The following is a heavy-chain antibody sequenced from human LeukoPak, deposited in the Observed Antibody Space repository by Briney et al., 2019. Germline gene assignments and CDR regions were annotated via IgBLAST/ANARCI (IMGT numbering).Heavy chain of an antibody. CDR1: GGSIYTSSYY. CDR2: IYFSGVT. CDR3: ARRVKEYFDWLPRGYFDY. Sequence: SETLSLTCSVSGGSIYTSSYYWVWIRQPPGKGLEWIGSIYFSGVTYYSESLKNRVSLSTSGNHFSLELKSVIAADTAMYYCARRVKEYFDWLPRGYFDYWGQGVLVSVSS. V-gene: IGHV4-39*02. D-gene: IGHD3-9*01. J-gene: IGHJ4*02.